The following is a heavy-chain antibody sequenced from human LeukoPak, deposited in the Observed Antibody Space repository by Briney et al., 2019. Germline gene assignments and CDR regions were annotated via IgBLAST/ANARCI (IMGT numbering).Heavy chain of an antibody. Sequence: PGGSLRLSCAASGFTFSTYAMGWVRQAPGKGLEWVAVIWYDGSNKYYADSVKGRFTISRDNSKNTLYLQMNSLRAEDTAVYYCAREGYSSSWYPWFDPWGQGTLVTVSS. J-gene: IGHJ5*02. CDR1: GFTFSTYA. CDR3: AREGYSSSWYPWFDP. D-gene: IGHD6-13*01. V-gene: IGHV3-33*08. CDR2: IWYDGSNK.